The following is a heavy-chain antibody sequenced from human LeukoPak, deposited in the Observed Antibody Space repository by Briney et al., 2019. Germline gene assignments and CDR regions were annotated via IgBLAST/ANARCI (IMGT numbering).Heavy chain of an antibody. V-gene: IGHV4-59*10. CDR2: VYTGGTT. J-gene: IGHJ4*02. Sequence: SETLSLTCDVYGGSFSGYYWSWIRQPAGKGLEWIGRVYTGGTTNYNPSLKSRVTMSVDTSKNQFSLKLSSVTAADTAVYYCAGGDSSSWYRFFDYWGQGTLVTVSS. CDR1: GGSFSGYY. CDR3: AGGDSSSWYRFFDY. D-gene: IGHD6-13*01.